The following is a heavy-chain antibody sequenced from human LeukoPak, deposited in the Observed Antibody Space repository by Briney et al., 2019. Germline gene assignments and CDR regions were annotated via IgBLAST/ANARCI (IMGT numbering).Heavy chain of an antibody. Sequence: HPGGSLRLSCAASGFTFSSYWMSWVRQAPGKGLEWVANIKQDGSEKYYVDSVKGRFTISRDNAKNSLYLQMNSLRAEDTAVYYCARGGSGYSYGPPFDYWGQGTLVTVSS. D-gene: IGHD5-18*01. V-gene: IGHV3-7*01. CDR2: IKQDGSEK. J-gene: IGHJ4*02. CDR3: ARGGSGYSYGPPFDY. CDR1: GFTFSSYW.